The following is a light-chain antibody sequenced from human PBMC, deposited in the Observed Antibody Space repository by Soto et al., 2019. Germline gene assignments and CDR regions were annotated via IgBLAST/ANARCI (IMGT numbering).Light chain of an antibody. Sequence: QSALTQPASVSGSPGQSITISCPGTSSDVGGYNYVSWYQQHPGKAPKLMIYDVSNRPSGVSNRFSGSKSGNTASLTISGLRAEDEADYYCSSYTSSNTYVFGTGTKLTVL. CDR3: SSYTSSNTYV. V-gene: IGLV2-14*01. CDR2: DVS. CDR1: SSDVGGYNY. J-gene: IGLJ1*01.